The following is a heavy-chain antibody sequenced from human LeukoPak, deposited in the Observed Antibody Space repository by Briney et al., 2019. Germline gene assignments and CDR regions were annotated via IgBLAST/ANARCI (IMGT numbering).Heavy chain of an antibody. CDR1: GGSFSDYY. CDR2: INHSGSA. D-gene: IGHD5-18*01. J-gene: IGHJ4*02. CDR3: ARVVARVTAMVEGYFAY. V-gene: IGHV4-34*01. Sequence: PSETLSLTCAVDGGSFSDYYWSWIRQPPGKGREWIGEINHSGSANPNPSLKSRVTISVDTSKNQFSLKLSSVTAADTAVYYCARVVARVTAMVEGYFAYWGQGTLVTVSS.